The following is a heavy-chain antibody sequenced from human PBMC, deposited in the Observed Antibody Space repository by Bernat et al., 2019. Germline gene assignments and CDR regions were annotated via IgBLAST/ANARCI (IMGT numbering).Heavy chain of an antibody. D-gene: IGHD5-24*01. CDR3: ARVPGPGWLHIKDAFDI. Sequence: QVQLQQSGPGLVKPSQTLSLTCAISGDSVSSNSAAWNWIRQSPSRGLEWLGRTYYRSKWYNDYAVSVKSRITINPDTSMNQFSLQLNSVTPEDTAVYYCARVPGPGWLHIKDAFDIWGQGTMVTVSS. CDR2: TYYRSKWYN. J-gene: IGHJ3*02. CDR1: GDSVSSNSAA. V-gene: IGHV6-1*01.